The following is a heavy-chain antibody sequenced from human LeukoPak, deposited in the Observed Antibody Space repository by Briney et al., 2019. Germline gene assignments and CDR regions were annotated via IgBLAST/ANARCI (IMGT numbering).Heavy chain of an antibody. Sequence: ASVKVSCKVSGYTLTELSMHWVRQAPGKGLEWMGGFDPEDGETIYAQKFQGRVTMTEDTSTDTAYMELSSLRSEDTAVYYCATDLAVVVPAASQGNWGQGTLVTVSS. D-gene: IGHD2-2*01. CDR1: GYTLTELS. CDR3: ATDLAVVVPAASQGN. J-gene: IGHJ4*02. CDR2: FDPEDGET. V-gene: IGHV1-24*01.